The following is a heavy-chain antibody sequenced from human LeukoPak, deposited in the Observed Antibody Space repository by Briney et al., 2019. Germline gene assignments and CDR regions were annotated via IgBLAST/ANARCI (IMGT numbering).Heavy chain of an antibody. D-gene: IGHD1-26*01. CDR3: ARDKGAQAFDY. J-gene: IGHJ4*02. Sequence: GRPLRLPCAASGFTFSSYAMHWVRQAPGKGLEWVAVISYDGSNKYCADSVKGRFTISRDNSKNTLYLQMNSLRAEDTAVYYCARDKGAQAFDYWGQGTLVTVSS. V-gene: IGHV3-30-3*01. CDR1: GFTFSSYA. CDR2: ISYDGSNK.